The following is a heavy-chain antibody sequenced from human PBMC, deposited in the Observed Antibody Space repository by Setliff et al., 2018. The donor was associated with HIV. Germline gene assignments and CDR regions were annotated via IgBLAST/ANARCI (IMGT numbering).Heavy chain of an antibody. J-gene: IGHJ6*02. CDR3: ARGKGVGGVIITGGLDV. D-gene: IGHD3-16*01. V-gene: IGHV1-8*02. CDR1: GHAFTNYD. Sequence: ASVKVSCKPPGHAFTNYDVHWMRRAPGQGLEWMGWMNPNSGVSGYALKFHDRVTMTRDTSITTLYMELSSLTSEDTAVYYCARGKGVGGVIITGGLDVWGQGTTVTVSS. CDR2: MNPNSGVS.